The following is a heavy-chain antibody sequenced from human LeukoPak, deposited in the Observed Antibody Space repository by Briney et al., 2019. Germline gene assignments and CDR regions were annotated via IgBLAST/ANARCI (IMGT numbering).Heavy chain of an antibody. V-gene: IGHV2-70*11. J-gene: IGHJ3*02. D-gene: IGHD4-23*01. CDR1: GFSLSTSAMG. CDR2: IDWDDDK. Sequence: SGPTLVNPTQTLTLTFTFSGFSLSTSAMGVSWIRQPPVKALEWLARIDWDDDKYYITSLKTTLTISKDTSKNQVVLTMTNMGPLDTATYYCARIRRTTVVTAGAFDIWGQGTMVTVSS. CDR3: ARIRRTTVVTAGAFDI.